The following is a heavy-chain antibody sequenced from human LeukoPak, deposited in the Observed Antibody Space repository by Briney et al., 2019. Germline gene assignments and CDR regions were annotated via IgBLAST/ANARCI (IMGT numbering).Heavy chain of an antibody. J-gene: IGHJ4*02. CDR2: ISSSSSYI. CDR1: GFTFSSYS. CDR3: ARARASYNPFDY. V-gene: IGHV3-21*01. Sequence: PGGSLRLSCAASGFTFSSYSMNWVRQAPGKGLEWVSSISSSSSYIYYADSVKGRFTISRDNAKNSLYLQMSSLRAEDTAVYYCARARASYNPFDYWGQGTLVTVSS. D-gene: IGHD5-24*01.